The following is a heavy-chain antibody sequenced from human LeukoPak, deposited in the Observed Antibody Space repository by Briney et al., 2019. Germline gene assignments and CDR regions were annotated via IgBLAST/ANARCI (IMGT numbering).Heavy chain of an antibody. CDR1: GFTFSDYA. CDR2: IVGNGGRT. J-gene: IGHJ2*01. D-gene: IGHD1-26*01. V-gene: IGHV3-23*01. CDR3: AKPGDGSYPYWYFDL. Sequence: QPGGSLRLSCAASGFTFSDYAMSWVRQAPGKGLEWVSGIVGNGGRTYYADSVKGRFTTSRDNSKNTLYLQMTSLRVEDAAVYYCAKPGDGSYPYWYFDLWGRGTLVTVSS.